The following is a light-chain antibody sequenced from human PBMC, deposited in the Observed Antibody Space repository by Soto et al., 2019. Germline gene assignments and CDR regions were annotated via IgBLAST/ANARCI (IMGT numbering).Light chain of an antibody. Sequence: DIQMTQSPSTLSASVGDRVTITCRASQSISSWLAWYQQKPGKAPKLLIYDASSLESGVPSRLSGSGSGTEFNLTISSLQPDDFATYFCQHYNSFPWTFGQGTKVDIK. J-gene: IGKJ1*01. CDR2: DAS. CDR1: QSISSW. V-gene: IGKV1-5*01. CDR3: QHYNSFPWT.